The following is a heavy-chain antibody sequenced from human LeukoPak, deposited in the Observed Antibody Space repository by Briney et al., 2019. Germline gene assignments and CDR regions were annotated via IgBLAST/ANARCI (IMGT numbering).Heavy chain of an antibody. CDR1: VGTFSSYA. V-gene: IGHV1-69*13. D-gene: IGHD3-22*01. CDR3: ASSPQGSGYYYDSSGLKYYFDY. Sequence: ASVKVSCKASVGTFSSYAISWVRQAPGQGREWVGGIIPIFGTANYAQKFQGRVTITADESTSTAYMELSSLRSEDTAVYYCASSPQGSGYYYDSSGLKYYFDYWGQGTLVTVSS. J-gene: IGHJ4*02. CDR2: IIPIFGTA.